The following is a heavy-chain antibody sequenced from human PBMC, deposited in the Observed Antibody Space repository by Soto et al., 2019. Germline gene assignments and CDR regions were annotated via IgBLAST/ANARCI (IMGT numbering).Heavy chain of an antibody. CDR3: ARDDCSGGSRYSTY. CDR1: GYTFTSYD. CDR2: MKPNSGNT. Sequence: QVQLVQSGAEVKKPGASVKVSCKASGYTFTSYDINWVRQATGQGLEWMGWMKPNSGNTGYAQKFQGRVTMTRNTSISTAYLELSSLRSEDTAVYYCARDDCSGGSRYSTYWGQGTLVTVSS. D-gene: IGHD2-15*01. J-gene: IGHJ4*02. V-gene: IGHV1-8*01.